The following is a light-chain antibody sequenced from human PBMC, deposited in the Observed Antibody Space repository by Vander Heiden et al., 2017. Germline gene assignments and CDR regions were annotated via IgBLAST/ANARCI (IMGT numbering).Light chain of an antibody. V-gene: IGKV4-1*01. Sequence: DIVMTQSPDSLAVSLGERAPLNCKSSQSVLYSSKNKNYLAWYQQKPGQPPKLLIYWTSTRNSGVPDRFSGSGSGTDFTLTISSLQAEDVAVYYCQQYYSAPPTFGGGTKVEIK. CDR1: QSVLYSSKNKNY. CDR2: WTS. CDR3: QQYYSAPPT. J-gene: IGKJ4*01.